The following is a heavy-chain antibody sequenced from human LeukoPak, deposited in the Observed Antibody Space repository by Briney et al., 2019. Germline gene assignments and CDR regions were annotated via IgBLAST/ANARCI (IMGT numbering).Heavy chain of an antibody. CDR1: GFTVSSNY. Sequence: GGSLRLSCAASGFTVSSNYMSWVRQAPGKGLEWVSVIYSGGSTYYADSVKGRFTISRDNSKNTLYLRMNSLRAEDTAVYYCARVGRWLQSDYWGQGTLVTVSS. D-gene: IGHD5-12*01. CDR2: IYSGGST. J-gene: IGHJ4*02. V-gene: IGHV3-66*01. CDR3: ARVGRWLQSDY.